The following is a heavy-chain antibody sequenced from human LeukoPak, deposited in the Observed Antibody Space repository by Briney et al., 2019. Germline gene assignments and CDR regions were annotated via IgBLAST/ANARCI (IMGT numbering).Heavy chain of an antibody. V-gene: IGHV3-23*01. CDR1: GLTFSRYS. CDR3: AKSPSVWESLDY. Sequence: GGSLRLSCAASGLTFSRYSMHWVRQAPGKGLEWVSAIRGSGNTTYYADSVKGRFTISRDNSKNTLYLQMNSLRAEDTAVYYCAKSPSVWESLDYWGQGTLVTVSS. J-gene: IGHJ4*02. D-gene: IGHD1-26*01. CDR2: IRGSGNTT.